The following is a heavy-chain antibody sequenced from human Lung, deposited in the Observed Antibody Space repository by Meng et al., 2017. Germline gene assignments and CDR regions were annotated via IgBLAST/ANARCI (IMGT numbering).Heavy chain of an antibody. J-gene: IGHJ4*02. CDR1: GFTFSSYS. V-gene: IGHV3-30*04. CDR2: TSFDETNK. CDR3: ARAGAYDYLDY. D-gene: IGHD5-12*01. Sequence: GESLKISCAVSGFTFSSYSIHWVRQAPGKGLEWMAVTSFDETNKYYADSVKGRFTISRDNFKNTLNLEMDSLRAEDTAVYYCARAGAYDYLDYWGQGTLVTVSS.